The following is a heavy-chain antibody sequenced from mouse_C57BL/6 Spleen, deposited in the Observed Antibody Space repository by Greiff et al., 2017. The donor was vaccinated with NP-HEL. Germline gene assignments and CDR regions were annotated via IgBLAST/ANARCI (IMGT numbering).Heavy chain of an antibody. V-gene: IGHV1-26*01. J-gene: IGHJ1*03. CDR2: INPNNGGT. CDR3: ATYYSNWYFDV. Sequence: VQLQQSGPELVKPGASVKISCKASGYTFTDYYMNWVKQSHGKSLEWIGDINPNNGGTSYNQKFKGKATLTVDKSSSTAYMELRSLTSEDSAVYYCATYYSNWYFDVWGTGTTVTVSS. D-gene: IGHD2-5*01. CDR1: GYTFTDYY.